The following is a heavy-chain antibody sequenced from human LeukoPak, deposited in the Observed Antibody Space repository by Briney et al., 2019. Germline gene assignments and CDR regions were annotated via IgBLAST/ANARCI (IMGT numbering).Heavy chain of an antibody. J-gene: IGHJ4*02. CDR3: ARHLTMFVVVPGY. CDR1: GYTFTGYY. V-gene: IGHV1-2*02. CDR2: INPNSGDT. Sequence: ASVKVSCKASGYTFTGYYLHWVRQAPGQGLEWMGWINPNSGDTNYAQKFQGRVTMTRDTSINTAYMELSRLRSDDTAVYHCARHLTMFVVVPGYWGQGTLVTVSS. D-gene: IGHD3-10*02.